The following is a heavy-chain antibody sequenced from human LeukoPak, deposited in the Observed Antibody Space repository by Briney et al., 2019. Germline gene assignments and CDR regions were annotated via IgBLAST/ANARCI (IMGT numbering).Heavy chain of an antibody. CDR1: GLTFSNYW. CDR3: ARGHDDYVWGSYRPFDY. D-gene: IGHD3-16*02. CDR2: ISSSSSYI. Sequence: GGSLRLSCAASGLTFSNYWMDWVRQAPGKGLEWVSSISSSSSYIYYADSVKGRFTISRDNAKNSLYLQMNSLRAEDTAVYYCARGHDDYVWGSYRPFDYWGQGTLVTVSS. V-gene: IGHV3-21*01. J-gene: IGHJ4*02.